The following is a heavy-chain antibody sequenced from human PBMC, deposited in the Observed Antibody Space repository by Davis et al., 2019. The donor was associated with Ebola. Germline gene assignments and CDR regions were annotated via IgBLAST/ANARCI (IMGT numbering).Heavy chain of an antibody. CDR3: ARGRLLAGTHWYFDL. J-gene: IGHJ2*01. D-gene: IGHD1/OR15-1a*01. CDR1: GFTFSSYG. CDR2: ISYDGSNK. Sequence: GGSLRLSCAASGFTFSSYGMHWVRQAPGKGLEWVAVISYDGSNKYYADSVKGRFTISRDNSKNTLYLQMNSLRAEDTAVYYCARGRLLAGTHWYFDLWGRGTLVTVSS. V-gene: IGHV3-30*03.